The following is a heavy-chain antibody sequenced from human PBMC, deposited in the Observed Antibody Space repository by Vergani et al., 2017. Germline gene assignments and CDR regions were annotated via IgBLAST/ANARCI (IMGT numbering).Heavy chain of an antibody. CDR1: GFTFSSYA. CDR3: ARSPPSMVAGYYYYGMDV. CDR2: ISSNGGST. Sequence: EVQLVESGGGLVQPGGSLRLSCAASGFTFSSYAMHWVRQAPGKGLEYVSAISSNGGSTYYANSVNGRFTISRDNAKNPLYLQMGSLRAEDMAVYYWARSPPSMVAGYYYYGMDVWGQGTTVTVSS. J-gene: IGHJ6*02. V-gene: IGHV3-64*01. D-gene: IGHD3-10*01.